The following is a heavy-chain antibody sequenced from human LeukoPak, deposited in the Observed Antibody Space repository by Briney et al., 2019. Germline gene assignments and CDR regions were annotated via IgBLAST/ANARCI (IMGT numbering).Heavy chain of an antibody. D-gene: IGHD6-13*01. CDR1: GFSVSHNY. V-gene: IGHV3-53*01. J-gene: IGHJ4*02. CDR2: IYSGGNT. Sequence: GGSLRLSCTASGFSVSHNYMNWVRQAPGKGLEWVALIYSGGNTHYADSVKGRFTISRDNSKNTFYLQMSSLRVEDTAVYYCTRDTPGIAASVSGGWGQGTLVTVSS. CDR3: TRDTPGIAASVSGG.